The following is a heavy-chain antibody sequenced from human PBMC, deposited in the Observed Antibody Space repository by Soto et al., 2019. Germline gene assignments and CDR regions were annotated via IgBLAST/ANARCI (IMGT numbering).Heavy chain of an antibody. V-gene: IGHV1-3*01. J-gene: IGHJ6*02. Sequence: XSVKVSCKASGYTLTSYAVHWVRQAPGQRLEWMGWINAGNGNTKYSQKFQGRVTITRDTSASTAYMELSSLRSEDTAVYYCAREFLEARPFYYYYGMDVWGQGTTVTVSS. CDR3: AREFLEARPFYYYYGMDV. CDR2: INAGNGNT. CDR1: GYTLTSYA. D-gene: IGHD6-6*01.